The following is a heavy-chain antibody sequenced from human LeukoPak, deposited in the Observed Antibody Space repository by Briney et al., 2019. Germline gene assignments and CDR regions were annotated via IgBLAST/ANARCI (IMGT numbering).Heavy chain of an antibody. CDR2: ISYDGSNK. D-gene: IGHD4-17*01. J-gene: IGHJ4*02. Sequence: LTGGSLRLSCAASGFTFSSYGMHWVRQAPGKGLEWVAVISYDGSNKYYADSVKGRFTISRDNSKNTLYLQMNSLRAEDTAVYYCAKAGGYYGDYGNYFDYRGQGTLVTVSS. CDR1: GFTFSSYG. V-gene: IGHV3-30*18. CDR3: AKAGGYYGDYGNYFDY.